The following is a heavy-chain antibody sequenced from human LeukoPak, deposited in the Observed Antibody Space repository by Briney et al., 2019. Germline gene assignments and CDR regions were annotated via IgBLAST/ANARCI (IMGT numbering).Heavy chain of an antibody. CDR3: AGGGRADDY. CDR1: GGSISSGSYY. J-gene: IGHJ4*02. V-gene: IGHV4-61*02. CDR2: IYTSGST. Sequence: PSQTLSLTCTVSGGSISSGSYYWSWIRQPAGKGLEWIGRIYTSGSTNYNPSLKSRVTISVDTSKNQFSLKLSSVTAADTAVYYCAGGGRADDYWRQGTLVTVSS. D-gene: IGHD3-16*01.